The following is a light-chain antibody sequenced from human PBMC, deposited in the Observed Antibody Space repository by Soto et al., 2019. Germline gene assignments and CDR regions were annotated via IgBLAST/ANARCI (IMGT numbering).Light chain of an antibody. Sequence: GLTITPISPPFTPGQPASISCRSVQSLVHSDGNTYLNWFQQRPGQSPRRLICKVSNRDSGVPDRFSGSASGTDFTLKISSVEAEDVGVYYCIQCAHLPYTFGHGTKVDI. J-gene: IGKJ3*01. CDR3: IQCAHLPYT. CDR1: QSLVHSDGNTY. V-gene: IGKV2-30*02. CDR2: KVS.